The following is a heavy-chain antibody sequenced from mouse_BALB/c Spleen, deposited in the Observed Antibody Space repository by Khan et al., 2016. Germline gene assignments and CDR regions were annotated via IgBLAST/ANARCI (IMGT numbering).Heavy chain of an antibody. CDR2: ISTYYGDA. Sequence: QVQLQQAGAELVRPGVSVKISCKGSGYTFTDYAMHWVKQSHAKSLEWIGVISTYYGDASYNQKFKGKATMTVDKSSSTAYMELARLTAEDSAIYYCARDGYDYWGQGTTLTVSS. V-gene: IGHV1S137*01. CDR3: ARDGYDY. J-gene: IGHJ2*01. CDR1: GYTFTDYA.